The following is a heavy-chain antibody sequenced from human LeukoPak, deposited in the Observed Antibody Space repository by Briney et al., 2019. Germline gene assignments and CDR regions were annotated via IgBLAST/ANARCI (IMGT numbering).Heavy chain of an antibody. J-gene: IGHJ4*02. CDR3: ARANSAAGIDDY. D-gene: IGHD6-13*01. V-gene: IGHV1-2*04. CDR2: INPNSGGT. Sequence: ASVKVSCKASGYTFTSYYMHWVRQAPGQGLEWMGWINPNSGGTNYAQKFQGWVTMTRDTSISTAYMELSRLRSDDTAVYYCARANSAAGIDDYWGQGTLVTVSS. CDR1: GYTFTSYY.